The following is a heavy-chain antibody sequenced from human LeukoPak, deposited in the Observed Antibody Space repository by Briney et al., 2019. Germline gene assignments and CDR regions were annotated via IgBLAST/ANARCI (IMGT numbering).Heavy chain of an antibody. CDR1: GGSISSYY. Sequence: PSETLSLTCTVSGGSISSYYWSWIRQPPGKGLEWIGYIYYSGSTNYNPSLKSRVTISVDTSKNQFSLKLSSVTAADTAVYYCARASRDYYDSSGYYKRDYYFDYWGQGTLVTVSS. J-gene: IGHJ4*02. CDR3: ARASRDYYDSSGYYKRDYYFDY. D-gene: IGHD3-22*01. CDR2: IYYSGST. V-gene: IGHV4-59*12.